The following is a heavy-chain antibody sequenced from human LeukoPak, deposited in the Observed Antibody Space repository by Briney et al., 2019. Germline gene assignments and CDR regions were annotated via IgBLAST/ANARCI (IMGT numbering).Heavy chain of an antibody. CDR3: AREDMVRGVIIDY. CDR2: IYYSGNT. Sequence: SETLSVTCYVSGGSLSSYYWSWIRQPPGQGLEWIGYIYYSGNTNYNPSLNSRVTISVDTSKNQFSLKLSSVTAADTAVYYCAREDMVRGVIIDYWGQGTLVTVSS. V-gene: IGHV4-59*01. CDR1: GGSLSSYY. D-gene: IGHD3-10*01. J-gene: IGHJ4*02.